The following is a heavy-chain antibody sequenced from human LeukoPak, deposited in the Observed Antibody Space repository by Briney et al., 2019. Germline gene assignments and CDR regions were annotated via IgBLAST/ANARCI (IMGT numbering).Heavy chain of an antibody. V-gene: IGHV1-3*01. CDR1: GYTFTSYA. Sequence: RASVKVSYKASGYTFTSYAMHWVRQAPGQRLEWMGWINAGNGNTKYSQKFQGRVTMTRNTSISTAYMELSSLRSEDTAVYYCARSYSSSWDWFDPWGQGTLVTVSS. J-gene: IGHJ5*02. CDR2: INAGNGNT. D-gene: IGHD6-13*01. CDR3: ARSYSSSWDWFDP.